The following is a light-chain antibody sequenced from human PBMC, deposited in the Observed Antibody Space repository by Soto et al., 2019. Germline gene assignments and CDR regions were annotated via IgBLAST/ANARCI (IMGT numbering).Light chain of an antibody. CDR2: GAS. CDR3: RQYDTSPLT. CDR1: QSIGSAD. V-gene: IGKV3-20*01. Sequence: EIVLTQSPGTLSLSPGERVTLSCKASQSIGSADLAWFQQKPGQAPRLLIYGASTRATGIPDRFGGGGSGTDFTLTISSLEPEDFALYHCRQYDTSPLTFGGGTKVEI. J-gene: IGKJ4*01.